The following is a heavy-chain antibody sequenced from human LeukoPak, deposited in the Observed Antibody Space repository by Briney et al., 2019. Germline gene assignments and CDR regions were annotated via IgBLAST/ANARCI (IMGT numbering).Heavy chain of an antibody. Sequence: ASVKVSCKASGYTFTGYYMHWVRQAPGQGLEWMGWISAYNGNTNYAQKLQGRVTMTTDTSASTAYMELRSLRSDDTAVYYCANTRDLDYGDYGGWGQGTLVTVSS. CDR2: ISAYNGNT. CDR1: GYTFTGYY. J-gene: IGHJ4*02. CDR3: ANTRDLDYGDYGG. V-gene: IGHV1-18*04. D-gene: IGHD4-17*01.